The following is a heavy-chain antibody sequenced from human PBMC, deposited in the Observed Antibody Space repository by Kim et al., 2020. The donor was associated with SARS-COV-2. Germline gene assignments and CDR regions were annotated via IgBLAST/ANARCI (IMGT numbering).Heavy chain of an antibody. Sequence: AEAVKGRLTIPRDNAKNSLYLQMNSLRAEDTAVYYCARTRDSGWSYFDYWGQGTLVTVSS. D-gene: IGHD6-19*01. V-gene: IGHV3-21*01. CDR3: ARTRDSGWSYFDY. J-gene: IGHJ4*02.